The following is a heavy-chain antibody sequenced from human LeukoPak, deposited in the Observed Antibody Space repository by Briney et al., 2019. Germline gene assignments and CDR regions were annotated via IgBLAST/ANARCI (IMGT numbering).Heavy chain of an antibody. CDR3: AKDRDGVGATRYYFDY. CDR1: GFTFSSYG. Sequence: GGSLRLSCAASGFTFSSYGMHWVRQAPGKGLEWVAVISYDGSNKYYADSVKGRFTISRDNSKNTLYLQMNSLRAEDTAVYYCAKDRDGVGATRYYFDYWGQGTLVTVSS. D-gene: IGHD1-26*01. V-gene: IGHV3-30*18. J-gene: IGHJ4*02. CDR2: ISYDGSNK.